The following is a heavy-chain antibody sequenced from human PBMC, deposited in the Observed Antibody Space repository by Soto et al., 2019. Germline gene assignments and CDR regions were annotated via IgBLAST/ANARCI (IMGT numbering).Heavy chain of an antibody. J-gene: IGHJ5*02. CDR2: IYHSAST. Sequence: KTSETLSLTCAVSGGSISSGGYSWSWIRQPPGKGLEWIGYIYHSASTYYNPSLKRRVTISVDRSKTQFSLKLSSVTAAHTAVYYCASEGYCSSTSCYNNWFAPWGQGTLVTVS. CDR1: GGSISSGGYS. V-gene: IGHV4-30-2*01. CDR3: ASEGYCSSTSCYNNWFAP. D-gene: IGHD2-2*01.